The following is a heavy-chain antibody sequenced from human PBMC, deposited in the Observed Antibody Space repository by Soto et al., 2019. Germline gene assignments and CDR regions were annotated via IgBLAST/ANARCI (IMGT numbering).Heavy chain of an antibody. D-gene: IGHD5-12*01. CDR2: ISSYNGDT. CDR1: GYTFTRSG. Sequence: QVQLLQSGAEVTKPGASVKFSCKASGYTFTRSGISRVRQAPGQGPELMGWISSYNGDTNYAQTFQGRVTMTTDTSTSTAYMELRSLISDDTAVYYCAREGVAPYYYYGMDVWGQGTPVTVSS. CDR3: AREGVAPYYYYGMDV. V-gene: IGHV1-18*01. J-gene: IGHJ6*02.